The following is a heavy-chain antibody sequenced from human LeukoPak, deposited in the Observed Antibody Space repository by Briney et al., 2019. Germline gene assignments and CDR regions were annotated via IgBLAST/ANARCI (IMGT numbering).Heavy chain of an antibody. D-gene: IGHD6-19*01. V-gene: IGHV3-66*01. J-gene: IGHJ4*02. CDR3: TSGRQWLAFDY. CDR2: IYSGGTT. CDR1: GFTFDDYA. Sequence: GGSLRLSCAASGFTFDDYAMNWVRQAPGKGLEWVSIIYSGGTTYYADSVKGRFTISRDNSKNTLYLQMNSLRAEDTAVYYCTSGRQWLAFDYWGQGTLVTVSS.